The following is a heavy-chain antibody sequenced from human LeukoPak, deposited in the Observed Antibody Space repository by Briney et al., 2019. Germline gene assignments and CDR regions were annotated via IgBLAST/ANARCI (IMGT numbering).Heavy chain of an antibody. CDR1: GGTFSSYA. D-gene: IGHD3-10*01. J-gene: IGHJ4*02. V-gene: IGHV1-69*04. CDR3: ARGSITMVRGVRNNDY. CDR2: IIPILGIA. Sequence: GASVEVSCTASGGTFSSYAISWVRQAPGQGLEWMGRIIPILGIANYAQKFQGRVTITADKSTSTAYMELSSLRSEDTAVYYCARGSITMVRGVRNNDYWGQGTLVTVSS.